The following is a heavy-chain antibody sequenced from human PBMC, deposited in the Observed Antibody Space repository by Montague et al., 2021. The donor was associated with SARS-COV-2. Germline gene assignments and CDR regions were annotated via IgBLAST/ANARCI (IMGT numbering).Heavy chain of an antibody. V-gene: IGHV3-9*01. J-gene: IGHJ4*02. CDR3: AKGPRHDVASGLDH. CDR1: GFTFDDYA. Sequence: SLRLSCAASGFTFDDYAMHWVRQAPGKGLEWVSGISWNSGSIGYAGSLKGRFTVSRDNAKNSLYLQMNSLRPDDTALYYCAKGPRHDVASGLDHWGQGTLVTVSS. D-gene: IGHD6-13*01. CDR2: ISWNSGSI.